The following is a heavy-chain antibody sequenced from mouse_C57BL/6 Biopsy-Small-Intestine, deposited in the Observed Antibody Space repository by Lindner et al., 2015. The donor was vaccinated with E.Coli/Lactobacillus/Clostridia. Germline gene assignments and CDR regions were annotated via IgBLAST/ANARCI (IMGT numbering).Heavy chain of an antibody. CDR3: ARPNYSFYKSYWYFDV. Sequence: VQLQESGGGLVKPGGSLKLSCAASGFTFSNDAMSWVRQTPEKRLEWVAAINSNGGSTYYPDTVKDRFTISRDNAKNTLYLQMSSLRSEDTALYYCARPNYSFYKSYWYFDVWGAGTTVTVSS. J-gene: IGHJ1*01. CDR1: GFTFSNDA. D-gene: IGHD2-12*01. V-gene: IGHV5-6-2*01. CDR2: INSNGGST.